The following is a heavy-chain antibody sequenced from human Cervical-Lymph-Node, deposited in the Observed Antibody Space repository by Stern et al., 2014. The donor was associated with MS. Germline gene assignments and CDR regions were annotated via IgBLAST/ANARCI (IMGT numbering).Heavy chain of an antibody. V-gene: IGHV2-5*02. J-gene: IGHJ4*02. CDR1: GFSLSISGVG. D-gene: IGHD1-26*01. CDR3: AHRMGAPIHPFDY. CDR2: IYWDDAK. Sequence: QITLKESGPTLVKPTQTLTLTCTFSGFSLSISGVGVAWLRQPPGKPMEWLALIYWDDAKQHNSSLESRLAIPQDHPHSQVGHTMTNMDPVDTAAYYCAHRMGAPIHPFDYWGQGTLVTVSS.